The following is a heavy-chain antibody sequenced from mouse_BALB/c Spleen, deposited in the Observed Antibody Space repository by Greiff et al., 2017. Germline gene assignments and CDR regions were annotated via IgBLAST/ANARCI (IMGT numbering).Heavy chain of an antibody. V-gene: IGHV1-54*01. CDR1: GYAFTNYL. CDR2: INPGSGGT. CDR3: ARSGARGFAY. D-gene: IGHD3-1*01. Sequence: VQLQQSGAELVRPGTSVKVSCKASGYAFTNYLIEWVKQRPGQGLEWIGVINPGSGGTNYNEKFKGKATLTADKSSSTAYMQLSSLTSDDSAVYFCARSGARGFAYWGQGTLVTVSA. J-gene: IGHJ3*01.